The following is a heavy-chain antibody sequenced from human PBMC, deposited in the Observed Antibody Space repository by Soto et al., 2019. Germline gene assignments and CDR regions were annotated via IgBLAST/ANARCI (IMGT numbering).Heavy chain of an antibody. CDR2: LNAGNGDT. CDR1: GYSFTTYS. J-gene: IGHJ5*02. V-gene: IGHV1-3*01. D-gene: IGHD2-2*01. CDR3: AKGGYCSTTSCVSWFDP. Sequence: QVHLEQSGAVVKKPGASVKVACKASGYSFTTYSMHWVRQAPGQRPEWIGWLNAGNGDTKYSQALQGRVTITVDTSATTVYLELSSLTSEDTAVYYGAKGGYCSTTSCVSWFDPWGQGTQVTVSP.